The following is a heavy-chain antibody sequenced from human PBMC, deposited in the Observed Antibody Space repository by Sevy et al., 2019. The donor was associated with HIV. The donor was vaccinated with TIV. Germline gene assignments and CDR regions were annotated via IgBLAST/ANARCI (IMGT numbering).Heavy chain of an antibody. D-gene: IGHD2-2*01. CDR3: VRERGGIVVVPAARPYYFYGMDL. Sequence: GGSLRLSCAASGFTFSSYWMSWVRQAPGKGLEWVANIEQDGSEKYYVDSVKGRFTISRDNAKNSLYLQMNSLRAEDTAVYYCVRERGGIVVVPAARPYYFYGMDLWGQGTTVTVSS. V-gene: IGHV3-7*03. CDR1: GFTFSSYW. CDR2: IEQDGSEK. J-gene: IGHJ6*02.